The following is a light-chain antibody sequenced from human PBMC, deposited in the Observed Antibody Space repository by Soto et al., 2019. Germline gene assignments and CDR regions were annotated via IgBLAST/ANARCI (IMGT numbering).Light chain of an antibody. CDR1: SSDVGGYFY. V-gene: IGLV2-14*01. Sequence: QSVLAQPGYVFGSPGQSITNSCTGTSSDVGGYFYVSWYQQHPGKAPKLLIYEVSNRPSGVSSRFSGSKSGNTAYLTISGLQADDEADYYCSSDTISSPYGFATGTKVTVL. J-gene: IGLJ1*01. CDR2: EVS. CDR3: SSDTISSPYG.